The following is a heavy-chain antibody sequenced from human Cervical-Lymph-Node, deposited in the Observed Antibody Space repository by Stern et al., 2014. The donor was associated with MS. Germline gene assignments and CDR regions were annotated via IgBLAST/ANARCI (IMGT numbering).Heavy chain of an antibody. CDR2: IIPIFGTA. Sequence: QVQLVQSGAEVKQPGSSVKVSCKASGGTFSSYAINWVRQAPGQGPEWMGGIIPIFGTANYAQKFQGRVTITADESTSTAYMELSSLRSEDTAVYYCARDSRHYDASYYFDSWGQGTLVTVSS. D-gene: IGHD3-16*01. CDR3: ARDSRHYDASYYFDS. V-gene: IGHV1-69*01. CDR1: GGTFSSYA. J-gene: IGHJ4*02.